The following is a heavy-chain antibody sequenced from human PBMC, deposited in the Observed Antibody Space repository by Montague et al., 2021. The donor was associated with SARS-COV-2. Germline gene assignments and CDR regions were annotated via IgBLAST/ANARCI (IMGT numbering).Heavy chain of an antibody. V-gene: IGHV4-38-2*02. CDR3: ARGRVTRAGFDY. Sequence: SETLSLTCSVSGYFIGTGYYWGWIRQSPGKGLEWIGSNYLHGNAYYNPSPNSRVTISLDTSNNQFSWRLTSVTTSDTAVYYCARGRVTRAGFDYWGQGIRVIVSS. D-gene: IGHD2-21*02. J-gene: IGHJ4*02. CDR1: GYFIGTGYY. CDR2: NYLHGNA.